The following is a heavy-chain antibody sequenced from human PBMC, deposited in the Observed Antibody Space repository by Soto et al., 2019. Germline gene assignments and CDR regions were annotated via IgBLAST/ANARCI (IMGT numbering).Heavy chain of an antibody. CDR1: GFTFSNSA. J-gene: IGHJ4*02. V-gene: IGHV3-23*01. CDR3: AKVKTWTCLDY. D-gene: IGHD5-12*01. Sequence: EVQLLESGGGLVQPGGSLRLSCAASGFTFSNSAMSWVRQAPGKGLEWVSALDGSGGATYYADSVKGRFTVSRDNSKSTLYLQLNSLRAEDTAVYYCAKVKTWTCLDYWGQGTLVTVSS. CDR2: LDGSGGAT.